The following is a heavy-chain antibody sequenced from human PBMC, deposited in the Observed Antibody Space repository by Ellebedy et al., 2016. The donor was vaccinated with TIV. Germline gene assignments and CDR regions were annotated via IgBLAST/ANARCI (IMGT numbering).Heavy chain of an antibody. J-gene: IGHJ5*02. D-gene: IGHD2-15*01. CDR2: ISYDGSNK. Sequence: GGSLRLXXAASGFTFISYGMHSVRQAPGKGLAWVAVISYDGSNKYYADSVKGRFTISRDNSKNTLYLQMNSLRTEDTAVYYCAREAATPGYNWFDPWGQGTLVTVSS. CDR3: AREAATPGYNWFDP. CDR1: GFTFISYG. V-gene: IGHV3-30*03.